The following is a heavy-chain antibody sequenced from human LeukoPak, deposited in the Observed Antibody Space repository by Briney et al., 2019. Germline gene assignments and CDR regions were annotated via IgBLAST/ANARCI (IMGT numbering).Heavy chain of an antibody. CDR1: GFTFDDYA. CDR2: ISWNSGSI. CDR3: AKAYPRGSYFLLFGYYFDY. D-gene: IGHD1-26*01. J-gene: IGHJ4*02. Sequence: GRSLRLSCAASGFTFDDYAMHWVRHAPGKGLEWVSGISWNSGSIGYADSVKGRFTISRDNAKNSLYLQMNSLRAEDTALYYCAKAYPRGSYFLLFGYYFDYWGQGTLVTVSS. V-gene: IGHV3-9*01.